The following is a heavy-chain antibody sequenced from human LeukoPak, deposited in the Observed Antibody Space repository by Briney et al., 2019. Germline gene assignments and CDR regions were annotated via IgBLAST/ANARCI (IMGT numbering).Heavy chain of an antibody. CDR3: ARDPRTTGKSNYGMDV. CDR1: GFTFRDHY. J-gene: IGHJ6*02. V-gene: IGHV3-72*01. D-gene: IGHD4-17*01. CDR2: TRNKANSYTT. Sequence: GGSLRLSCAASGFTFRDHYIDWVRQAPGKGLEWVGRTRNKANSYTTEYAASVKGRFTISRDDSEKSMYLQMNSLKTEDTAVYYCARDPRTTGKSNYGMDVWGQGTTVTVSS.